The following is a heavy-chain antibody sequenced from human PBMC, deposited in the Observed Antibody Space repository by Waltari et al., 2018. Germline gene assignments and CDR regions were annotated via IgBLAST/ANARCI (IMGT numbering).Heavy chain of an antibody. J-gene: IGHJ3*01. CDR1: GVSITSNRHY. D-gene: IGHD5-12*01. CDR2: MSYSGAT. V-gene: IGHV4-39*01. Sequence: QLQLQESGPGLVKPSETLSLTCSVSGVSITSNRHYWGWIRQPPGQGLEWIGTMSYSGATYSSPSLRSRVTISRDTSKNQLSLKLGSVTAADTAVYYCATYIGASVGTAAFDVWGQG. CDR3: ATYIGASVGTAAFDV.